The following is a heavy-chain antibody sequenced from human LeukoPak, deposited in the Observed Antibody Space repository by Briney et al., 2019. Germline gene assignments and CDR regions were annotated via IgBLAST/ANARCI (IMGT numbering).Heavy chain of an antibody. V-gene: IGHV4-61*02. Sequence: PSETLSLTCTVSGGSISSGSYYWSWIRQPAGKGLEWIGRIYTSGSTNYNPSLKSRVTISVDTSKNQFSLKLSSVTAADTAVYYCASQLPHATRHYDFWSGYYRHAFDIWGQGTMVTVSS. J-gene: IGHJ3*02. CDR3: ASQLPHATRHYDFWSGYYRHAFDI. CDR2: IYTSGST. CDR1: GGSISSGSYY. D-gene: IGHD3-3*01.